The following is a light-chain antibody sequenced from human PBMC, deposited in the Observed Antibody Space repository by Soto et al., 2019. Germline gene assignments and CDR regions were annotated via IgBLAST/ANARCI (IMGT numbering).Light chain of an antibody. Sequence: AIRMTQSPSSLSASTGDRVTITCRASQGISSYLAWYQQKPGKAPKLLIYAASTLQSGVPSRFSGSGSGTDLTLTISCLQSEDFATYYCQQYYSYPPKTFGQGTKVEIK. J-gene: IGKJ1*01. CDR1: QGISSY. CDR3: QQYYSYPPKT. V-gene: IGKV1-8*01. CDR2: AAS.